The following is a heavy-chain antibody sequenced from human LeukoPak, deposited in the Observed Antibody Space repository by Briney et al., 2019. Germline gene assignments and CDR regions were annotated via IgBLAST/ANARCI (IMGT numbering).Heavy chain of an antibody. CDR2: IIPIFGTA. J-gene: IGHJ5*02. D-gene: IGHD3-10*01. V-gene: IGHV1-69*13. CDR1: GGTFSSYA. Sequence: ASVKVSCKASGGTFSSYAISWVRQAPGQGLEWMGGIIPIFGTANYAQKFQGRVTITADESTSTAYMELGSLRSEDTAVYYCAREGDYYGSGSYYPNWFDPWGQGTLVTVSS. CDR3: AREGDYYGSGSYYPNWFDP.